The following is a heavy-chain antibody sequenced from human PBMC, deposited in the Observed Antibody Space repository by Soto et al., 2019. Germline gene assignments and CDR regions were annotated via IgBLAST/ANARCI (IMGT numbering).Heavy chain of an antibody. CDR3: ARQKYGAGAS. CDR2: ISFSGST. Sequence: SETLSLTCTVSGGSFSPYYWSWIRQPPGKGLEWIGYISFSGSTKYNPSLESRVTISKDTSKNQFSLKLTSVTAADTAVYYCARQKYGAGASWGQGTLVTVSS. D-gene: IGHD3-10*01. V-gene: IGHV4-59*01. J-gene: IGHJ5*02. CDR1: GGSFSPYY.